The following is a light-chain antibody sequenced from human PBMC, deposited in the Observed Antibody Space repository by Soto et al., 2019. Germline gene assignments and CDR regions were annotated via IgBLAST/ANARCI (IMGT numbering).Light chain of an antibody. CDR3: QQYYSTPYT. J-gene: IGKJ2*01. Sequence: DIVMTQSPDSLAVSLGARATINCKCSQSVLYSANNNNYLAWYQQKPGQPPTLLIYWASTRESGVPDRFSGSGSGTDFTLTISSLQAEDVAVYYCQQYYSTPYTFGQGTKLEIK. CDR1: QSVLYSANNNNY. V-gene: IGKV4-1*01. CDR2: WAS.